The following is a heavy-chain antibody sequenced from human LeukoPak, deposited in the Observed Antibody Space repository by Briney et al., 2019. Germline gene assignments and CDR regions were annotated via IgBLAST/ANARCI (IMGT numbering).Heavy chain of an antibody. D-gene: IGHD3-10*01. J-gene: IGHJ4*02. CDR3: AGGPGGSFDF. CDR2: VYYSGGT. Sequence: PSETLSLTCAVSGRSISSHYWSWIRQPPGKGLEWIGYVYYSGGTSYNPSLKSRVTISVDTPKNQFSLRLTSATAADTAVYYCAGGPGGSFDFWGQGTLVTVSS. CDR1: GRSISSHY. V-gene: IGHV4-59*08.